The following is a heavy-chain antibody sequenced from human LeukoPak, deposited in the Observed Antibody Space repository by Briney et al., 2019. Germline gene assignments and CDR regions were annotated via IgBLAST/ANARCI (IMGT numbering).Heavy chain of an antibody. Sequence: SETLSLTCAVYGGSFSDYYWSWIRQPPGKGLEWIGEINHSGSTNYNPSLKSRVTISVDTSKNQFSLKLRSVTAADTAAYYCAREWNWFDPWGQGTLVTVSS. CDR2: INHSGST. CDR1: GGSFSDYY. V-gene: IGHV4-34*01. D-gene: IGHD1-26*01. CDR3: AREWNWFDP. J-gene: IGHJ5*02.